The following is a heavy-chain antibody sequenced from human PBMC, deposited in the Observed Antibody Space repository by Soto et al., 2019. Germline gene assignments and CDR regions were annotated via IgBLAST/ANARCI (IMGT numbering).Heavy chain of an antibody. CDR3: ARVRYRSSWSGFAYNWFDP. CDR2: IYPGDSDT. V-gene: IGHV5-51*01. CDR1: GYSFTSYW. J-gene: IGHJ5*02. D-gene: IGHD6-13*01. Sequence: GESLKISCKGSGYSFTSYWIGWVRQMPGKGLEWMGIIYPGDSDTRYSPSFQGQVTISADKSISTAYLQWSSLKASDTAMYYCARVRYRSSWSGFAYNWFDPWGQGTLVTVSS.